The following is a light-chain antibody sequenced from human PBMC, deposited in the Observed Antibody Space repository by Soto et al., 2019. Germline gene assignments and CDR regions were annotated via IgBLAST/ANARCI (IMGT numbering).Light chain of an antibody. Sequence: EIVLTQSPATLSLSPGERATLSCRASQSVRSNLAWYQQKPGQAPRLLIYDASNRATGIPGRFSGSGSGTDFTLTISNLEPEDSAVYYCQQRDNWPWTFGQGAKVEIK. CDR3: QQRDNWPWT. V-gene: IGKV3-11*01. J-gene: IGKJ1*01. CDR2: DAS. CDR1: QSVRSN.